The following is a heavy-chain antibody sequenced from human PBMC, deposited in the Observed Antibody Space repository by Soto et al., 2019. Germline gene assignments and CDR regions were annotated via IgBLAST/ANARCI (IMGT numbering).Heavy chain of an antibody. CDR2: ISSSSSYI. CDR1: GFTFSSYS. J-gene: IGHJ6*02. D-gene: IGHD6-19*01. CDR3: ARVMAGWEEYYNYGMDV. V-gene: IGHV3-21*06. Sequence: GGSLRLSCAASGFTFSSYSMNWVRQAPGKGLEWVSSISSSSSYIYYVDTVKGRFTISRDNAKNTLYMQMNSQRDEDTTVYNYARVMAGWEEYYNYGMDVWGQGTTVTVSS.